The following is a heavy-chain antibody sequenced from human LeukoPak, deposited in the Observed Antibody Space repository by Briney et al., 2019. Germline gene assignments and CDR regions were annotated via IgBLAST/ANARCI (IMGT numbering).Heavy chain of an antibody. CDR3: ANPTSSSWYYFDY. J-gene: IGHJ4*02. D-gene: IGHD6-13*01. Sequence: GGSLRLSCAASGFTFSSYYMHWVRQTPGKGLEWVAVISYDGSDKYCADSVKGRFTISRDNSKHTLYLQMNSLGAEDTAVYYCANPTSSSWYYFDYWGQGTLVTVSS. CDR2: ISYDGSDK. CDR1: GFTFSSYY. V-gene: IGHV3-30*01.